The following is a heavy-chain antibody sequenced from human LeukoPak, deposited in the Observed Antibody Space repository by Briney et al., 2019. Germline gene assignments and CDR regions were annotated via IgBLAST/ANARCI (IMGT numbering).Heavy chain of an antibody. CDR1: GFTFSSYG. V-gene: IGHV3-7*01. J-gene: IGHJ3*02. D-gene: IGHD3-22*01. CDR2: INEDGSEK. CDR3: ARHPITYYYDSSGYYSFKPWPDAFDI. Sequence: GGSLRLSCAASGFTFSSYGMHWVRQAPGKGLEWVANINEDGSEKYYADSVEGRFTISRDNAKNSLYLQMNSLRAEDTAVYYCARHPITYYYDSSGYYSFKPWPDAFDIWGQGTMVTVSS.